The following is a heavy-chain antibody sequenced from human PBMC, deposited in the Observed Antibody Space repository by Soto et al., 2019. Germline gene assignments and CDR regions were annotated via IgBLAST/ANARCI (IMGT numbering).Heavy chain of an antibody. J-gene: IGHJ6*02. Sequence: HPGGSLRLSCAASGSTFSSYGMHWVRQAPGKGLEWVAVISYDGSNKYYADSVKGRFTISRDNSKNTLYLQMNSLRAEDTAVYYCAKDLMRRYVVVAAIGYYYYYGMDVWGQGTTVTVSS. V-gene: IGHV3-30*18. CDR1: GSTFSSYG. CDR2: ISYDGSNK. D-gene: IGHD2-15*01. CDR3: AKDLMRRYVVVAAIGYYYYYGMDV.